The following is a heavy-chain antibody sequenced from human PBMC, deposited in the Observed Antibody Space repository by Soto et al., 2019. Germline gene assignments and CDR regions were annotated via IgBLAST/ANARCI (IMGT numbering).Heavy chain of an antibody. J-gene: IGHJ4*02. CDR1: GFTVSSNY. CDR3: ARTNYYDILTGPYYFDY. Sequence: EVQLVESGGGLIQPGGSLRLSCAASGFTVSSNYMSWVRQAPGKGLEWVSVIYSGGSTYYADSVKGRFTISRDNSKNTLYLQMNSLRAEDTAVYYCARTNYYDILTGPYYFDYWGQGTLVTVSS. D-gene: IGHD3-9*01. V-gene: IGHV3-53*01. CDR2: IYSGGST.